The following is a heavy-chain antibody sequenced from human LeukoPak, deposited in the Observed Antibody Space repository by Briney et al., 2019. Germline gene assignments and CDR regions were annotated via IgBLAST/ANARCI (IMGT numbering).Heavy chain of an antibody. J-gene: IGHJ3*02. V-gene: IGHV4-34*01. Sequence: SETLSLTCVVYGGSFSGYYWSCIRQPPGKGLGWIWEINHSGSTNYNPSLKSRVTISVDTSKNQFSLKLSSVTAADTAVYYCARSPVVVVTDAFDIWGQGTMVTVSS. CDR2: INHSGST. D-gene: IGHD2-21*02. CDR1: GGSFSGYY. CDR3: ARSPVVVVTDAFDI.